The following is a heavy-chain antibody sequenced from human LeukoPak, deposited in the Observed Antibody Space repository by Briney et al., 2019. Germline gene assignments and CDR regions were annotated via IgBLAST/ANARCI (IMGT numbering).Heavy chain of an antibody. J-gene: IGHJ4*02. D-gene: IGHD3-22*01. V-gene: IGHV3-74*01. CDR1: GFTFSSYW. CDR2: INSDGSST. CDR3: ARDPGITMILPYYFDY. Sequence: GGSLRLSCAASGFTFSSYWMHWVRQAPGKGLVWVSRINSDGSSTSYADSVKGRFTISRDNAKNTLYLQMNSLRAEDTAVYYCARDPGITMILPYYFDYWGQGTLVTVSS.